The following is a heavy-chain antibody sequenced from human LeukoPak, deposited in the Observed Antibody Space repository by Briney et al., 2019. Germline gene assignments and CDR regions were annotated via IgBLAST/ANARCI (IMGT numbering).Heavy chain of an antibody. CDR3: AKLGTYWYFDV. CDR1: GFAFNLYG. J-gene: IGHJ2*01. V-gene: IGHV3-23*01. Sequence: PGESLRLSCAASGFAFNLYGMAWVRQAPGKGLEWVSGISGSAVGTYYADSVEGRFTISRDNPKNVLFLQMNNLRVEDTAVYFCAKLGTYWYFDVWGRGTLVTVSS. D-gene: IGHD3-16*01. CDR2: ISGSAVGT.